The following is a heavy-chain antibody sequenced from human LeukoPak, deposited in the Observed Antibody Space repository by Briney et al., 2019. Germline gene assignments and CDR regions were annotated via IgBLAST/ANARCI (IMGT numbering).Heavy chain of an antibody. V-gene: IGHV4-39*01. Sequence: SETLSLTCIVSGDSISSTSYYWAWIRQPPGKGLEWIGMIFYSGSVYYTPSLRGRVTLSVDTSRNQFSLNLISVTAADTGVYFCARQQSDTSLFDPWGQGTLVTVSS. CDR1: GDSISSTSYY. D-gene: IGHD2-21*02. CDR3: ARQQSDTSLFDP. CDR2: IFYSGSV. J-gene: IGHJ5*02.